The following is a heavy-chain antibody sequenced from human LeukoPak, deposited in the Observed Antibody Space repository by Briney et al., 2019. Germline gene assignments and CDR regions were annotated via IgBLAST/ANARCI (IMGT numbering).Heavy chain of an antibody. CDR1: RSFISSYY. CDR2: MYDSRDT. J-gene: IGHJ3*02. Sequence: SETLSLTCTVSRSFISSYYWSWIRQPPGKGLEWIVYMYDSRDTDYNPSLKRRVTISVDTSKNQVYLKLFFVTAADRAVYYCARGGKYSSLDAFDIWGQGTMVTVSS. V-gene: IGHV4-59*01. CDR3: ARGGKYSSLDAFDI. D-gene: IGHD6-6*01.